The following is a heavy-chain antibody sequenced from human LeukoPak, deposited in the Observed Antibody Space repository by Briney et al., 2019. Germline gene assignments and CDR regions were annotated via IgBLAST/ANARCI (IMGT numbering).Heavy chain of an antibody. D-gene: IGHD5-24*01. Sequence: ASVKVSCKASGYTFTSYDINWVRQATEQGLEWMGWMNPNSGNTGYAQKFQGRVTMTRNTSISTAYMELSSLRSEDTAVYYCARMSKKRDGYSYYYYYYMDVWGKGTTVTVSS. CDR1: GYTFTSYD. CDR2: MNPNSGNT. CDR3: ARMSKKRDGYSYYYYYYMDV. J-gene: IGHJ6*03. V-gene: IGHV1-8*01.